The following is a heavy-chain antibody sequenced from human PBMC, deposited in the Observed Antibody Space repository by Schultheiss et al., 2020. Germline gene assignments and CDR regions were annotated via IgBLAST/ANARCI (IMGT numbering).Heavy chain of an antibody. J-gene: IGHJ6*02. CDR1: GFTFSSYW. CDR2: IKQDGSEK. D-gene: IGHD4-17*01. CDR3: ARANGDYDYYGIDV. V-gene: IGHV3-7*01. Sequence: WGSMRLSCAASGFTFSSYWMTWVRQAPGKGLEWVANIKQDGSEKYYVDSVKGRFTTSRDNAKNSLYLQMNNLRAEDTAVYYCARANGDYDYYGIDVWGQGTTVTVSS.